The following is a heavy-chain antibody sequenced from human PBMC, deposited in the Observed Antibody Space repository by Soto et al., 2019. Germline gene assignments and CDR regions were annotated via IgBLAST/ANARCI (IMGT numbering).Heavy chain of an antibody. CDR2: ISGSGGST. D-gene: IGHD3-10*01. CDR1: GFTFSSYA. J-gene: IGHJ4*02. CDR3: AKAYYGSGSYYNVEYFDY. V-gene: IGHV3-23*01. Sequence: EVQLLESGGGLVQPGGSLRLSCAASGFTFSSYAMSWVRQAPGKGLEWVSAISGSGGSTYYADSVKGRFTISRDNSKNTPYLQMNSLRAEDTAVYYCAKAYYGSGSYYNVEYFDYWGQGTLVTVSS.